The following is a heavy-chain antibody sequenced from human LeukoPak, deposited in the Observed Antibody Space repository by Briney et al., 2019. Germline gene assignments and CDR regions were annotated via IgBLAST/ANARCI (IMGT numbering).Heavy chain of an antibody. J-gene: IGHJ6*03. Sequence: EXLSLTCTVSGGSISSYYWSWLRQPPGKGLEWIGYIYYSGSTNYNPSLTSRVTISVDTSKNQFSLKLSSVTAADTAVYYCATGPQFYYYYMDVWGKGTTVTVSS. V-gene: IGHV4-59*01. CDR2: IYYSGST. CDR3: ATGPQFYYYYMDV. CDR1: GGSISSYY.